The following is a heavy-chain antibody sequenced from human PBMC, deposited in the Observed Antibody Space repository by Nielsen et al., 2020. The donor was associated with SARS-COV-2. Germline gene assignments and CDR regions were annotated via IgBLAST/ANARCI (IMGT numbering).Heavy chain of an antibody. CDR2: ISYDGSNK. V-gene: IGHV3-33*05. D-gene: IGHD3-3*01. CDR1: GFTFSSYG. J-gene: IGHJ4*02. CDR3: ARSYYDFWSGYWGGFDY. Sequence: GESLKISCAASGFTFSSYGMHWVRQAPGKGLEWVAVISYDGSNKYYADSVKGRFTISRDNSKNTLYLQMNSLRAEDTAVYYCARSYYDFWSGYWGGFDYWGQGTLVTVSS.